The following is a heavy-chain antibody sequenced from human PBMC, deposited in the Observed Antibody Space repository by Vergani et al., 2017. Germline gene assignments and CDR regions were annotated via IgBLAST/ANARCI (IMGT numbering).Heavy chain of an antibody. CDR1: GFTFSSYS. CDR2: ISSSSSYI. Sequence: EVQLVESGGGLVKPGGSLRLSCAASGFTFSSYSMNWVRQAPGKGLEWVSSISSSSSYIYYADSVKGRFTISRDNAKNSLYLQMNSLRAEDTAVYYCARDLASYYDYSASDAFDIWGQGTMVTVSS. D-gene: IGHD3-22*01. CDR3: ARDLASYYDYSASDAFDI. V-gene: IGHV3-21*01. J-gene: IGHJ3*02.